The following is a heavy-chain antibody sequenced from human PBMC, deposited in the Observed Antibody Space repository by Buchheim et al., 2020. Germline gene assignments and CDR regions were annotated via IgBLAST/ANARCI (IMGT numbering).Heavy chain of an antibody. Sequence: QVQLVESGGGLVKPGGSLRLSCAASGFTFSDYYVSWIRQAPGKGLEWVSYISSSSSYTNYADSVKGRFTISRDNAKNSLYLQMNSLRAEDTAVYYCAREGAGYCSSTSCYTRNYYYYYGMDVWGQGTT. CDR3: AREGAGYCSSTSCYTRNYYYYYGMDV. D-gene: IGHD2-2*02. CDR1: GFTFSDYY. CDR2: ISSSSSYT. V-gene: IGHV3-11*06. J-gene: IGHJ6*02.